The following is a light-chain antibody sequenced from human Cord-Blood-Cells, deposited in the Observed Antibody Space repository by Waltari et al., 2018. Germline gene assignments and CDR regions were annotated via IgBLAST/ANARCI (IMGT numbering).Light chain of an antibody. Sequence: QSALTQPASVSGSPGQSLTISCTGTSSDVGGYNYVPWYQQHPGNAPKLMIYDVSNRPSVVSNRFSGSKSGNTASLTISGLQAEDEADYYCSSYTSSSTSFGTGTKVTVL. CDR2: DVS. CDR1: SSDVGGYNY. V-gene: IGLV2-14*03. J-gene: IGLJ1*01. CDR3: SSYTSSSTS.